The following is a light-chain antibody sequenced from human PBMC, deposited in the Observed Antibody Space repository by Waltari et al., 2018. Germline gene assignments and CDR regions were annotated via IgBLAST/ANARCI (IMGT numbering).Light chain of an antibody. CDR2: GNN. Sequence: QSALTQPPSVSAAPGQKVTISCSGSTSNIGNNYVSWYQHLPGTAPKLLIYGNNKRPSGIPDRVSGSKSGTSATLGITGLQTEDEGDYYCGTWDGSARVFGGGTKLTVL. CDR1: TSNIGNNY. J-gene: IGLJ3*02. CDR3: GTWDGSARV. V-gene: IGLV1-51*01.